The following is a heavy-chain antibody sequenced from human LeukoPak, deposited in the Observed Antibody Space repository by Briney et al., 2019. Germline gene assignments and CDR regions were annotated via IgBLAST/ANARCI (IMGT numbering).Heavy chain of an antibody. V-gene: IGHV3-21*04. CDR1: GFTFSSYS. Sequence: GGSLRLSCAASGFTFSSYSMNWVRQAPGKGLEWVSSISSSSSYIYYADSVKGRFTISRDNAKNTLFLQMNSLRAEDTAVYYCAKAPSSDQLLWLYYWGQGTLVTASS. J-gene: IGHJ4*02. CDR3: AKAPSSDQLLWLYY. D-gene: IGHD2-2*01. CDR2: ISSSSSYI.